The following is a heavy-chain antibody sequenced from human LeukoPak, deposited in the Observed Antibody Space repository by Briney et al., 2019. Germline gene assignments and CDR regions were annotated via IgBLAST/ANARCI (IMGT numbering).Heavy chain of an antibody. CDR1: EFSFSDLW. D-gene: IGHD4-11*01. CDR3: TKGRSNHY. V-gene: IGHV3-7*01. J-gene: IGHJ4*02. Sequence: PGGSLRLSCVASEFSFSDLWMGWVRQAPGKGLERVANINQGGSETYYVDSVKGRFTISRDNAKKSLFLQMNSLRAEDTAVYYCTKGRSNHYWGQGTLVTVST. CDR2: INQGGSET.